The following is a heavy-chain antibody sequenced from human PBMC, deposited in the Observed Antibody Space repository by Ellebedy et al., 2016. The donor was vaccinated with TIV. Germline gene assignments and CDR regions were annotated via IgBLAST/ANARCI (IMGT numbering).Heavy chain of an antibody. CDR2: INPSGGST. V-gene: IGHV1-46*01. Sequence: ASVKVSCKASGYTFTSYYMHWVRQAPGQGLEWMGIINPSGGSTSYAQKFQGRATITRDMSTSTAYMELSSLRSEDTAVYYCAAALDLYYDSSGTFDYWGQGTLVTVSS. CDR3: AAALDLYYDSSGTFDY. CDR1: GYTFTSYY. D-gene: IGHD3-22*01. J-gene: IGHJ4*02.